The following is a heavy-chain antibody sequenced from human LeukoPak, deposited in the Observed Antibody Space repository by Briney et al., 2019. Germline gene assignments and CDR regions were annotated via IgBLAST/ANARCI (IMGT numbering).Heavy chain of an antibody. V-gene: IGHV3-23*01. CDR3: ARESGGDLGEAFDI. CDR2: ISGSGGST. J-gene: IGHJ3*02. CDR1: GFTFSDYY. Sequence: GGSLRLSCAASGFTFSDYYMSWVRQAPGKGLEWVSAISGSGGSTYYADSVKGRFTISRDNSQNTLYLQMNSLRAEDTAVYYCARESGGDLGEAFDIWGQGTMVTVSS. D-gene: IGHD1-26*01.